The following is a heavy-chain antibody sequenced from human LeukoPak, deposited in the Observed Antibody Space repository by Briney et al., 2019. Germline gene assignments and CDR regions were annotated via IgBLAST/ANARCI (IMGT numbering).Heavy chain of an antibody. D-gene: IGHD5-24*01. Sequence: SQTLSLTCAMSGDSVSSNRASWTWMRQSPSRGLEWLGRTYYRSKWYNDYAVSLKSRISINPDTSKNQFSLQLNSVTPEDTAVYYCSRSDGVSDFDYWGQGTLVTVSS. CDR1: GDSVSSNRAS. CDR2: TYYRSKWYN. CDR3: SRSDGVSDFDY. V-gene: IGHV6-1*01. J-gene: IGHJ4*02.